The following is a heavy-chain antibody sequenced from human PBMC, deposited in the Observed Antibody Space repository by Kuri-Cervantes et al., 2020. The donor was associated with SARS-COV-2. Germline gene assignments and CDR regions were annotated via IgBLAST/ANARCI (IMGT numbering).Heavy chain of an antibody. CDR1: GFTFSSYA. J-gene: IGHJ4*02. Sequence: GESLKISCAASGFTFSSYAMSWVRQAPGKGLEWVSAISGSVDNTYYADSVRGRFTISRDNSKNTLYLQMNSLRAEDTAVYYCARSEYTYVFNWWGQGTLVTVSS. D-gene: IGHD5-18*01. CDR2: ISGSVDNT. CDR3: ARSEYTYVFNW. V-gene: IGHV3-23*01.